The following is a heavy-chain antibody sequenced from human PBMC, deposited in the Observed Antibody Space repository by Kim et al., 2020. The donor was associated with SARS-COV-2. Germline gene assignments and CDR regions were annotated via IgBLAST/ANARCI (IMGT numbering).Heavy chain of an antibody. V-gene: IGHV4-4*07. CDR2: FYTSTSTTVST. CDR1: GGSISSYY. D-gene: IGHD3-10*01. J-gene: IGHJ3*01. Sequence: SETLSLTCVVSGGSISSYYWSWIRQSAGKGLEWIGHFYTSTSTTVSTNNIPSLRGRVTLSGDTSRNHLSLKVTSVTAADTAIYYCARDIVNWGRGDVWVPDSFDLWSRGTMVTVSP. CDR3: ARDIVNWGRGDVWVPDSFDL.